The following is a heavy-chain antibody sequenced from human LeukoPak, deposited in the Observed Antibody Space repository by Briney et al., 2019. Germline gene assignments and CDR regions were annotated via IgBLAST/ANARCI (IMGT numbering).Heavy chain of an antibody. CDR2: ISSSGSV. Sequence: PSENLSLACKVSRGSISGSIRSNYWSWLRQLPCKRLEWIGYISSSGSVNDNPSLRSRVTISVVTSKNQFFLNLSSVSAADTAVYYCVREGEGPLSKDFDYLCQGNLVTVSS. D-gene: IGHD2/OR15-2a*01. V-gene: IGHV4-61*01. CDR1: RGSISGSIRSNY. J-gene: IGHJ4*02. CDR3: VREGEGPLSKDFDY.